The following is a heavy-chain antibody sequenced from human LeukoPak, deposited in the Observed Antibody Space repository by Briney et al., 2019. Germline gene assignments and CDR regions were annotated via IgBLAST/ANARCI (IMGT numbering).Heavy chain of an antibody. Sequence: GASVKVSCKASGYILTNFNIHWERQAPGQGLQWMGMINPRGGSTTYAQKFRGKVTMTRDTSTNTVYMELNSLESEDTAVYSCARDYNGSYFDYWGQGTLVTVST. D-gene: IGHD1-1*01. J-gene: IGHJ4*02. CDR3: ARDYNGSYFDY. CDR2: INPRGGST. V-gene: IGHV1-46*01. CDR1: GYILTNFN.